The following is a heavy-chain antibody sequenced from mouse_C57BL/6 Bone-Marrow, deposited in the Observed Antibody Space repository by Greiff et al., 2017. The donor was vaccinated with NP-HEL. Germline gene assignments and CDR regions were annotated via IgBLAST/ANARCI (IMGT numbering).Heavy chain of an antibody. CDR3: ARGGYYGSDWYFDV. CDR2: ISYDGSN. D-gene: IGHD1-1*01. V-gene: IGHV3-6*01. CDR1: GYSITSGYY. J-gene: IGHJ1*03. Sequence: EVKLLESGPGLVKPSQSLSLTCSVTGYSITSGYYWNWIRQFPGNKLEWMGYISYDGSNNYNPSLKNRIPITRDTSKNQFFLKLNSVTTEDTATYYCARGGYYGSDWYFDVWGTGTTVTVSS.